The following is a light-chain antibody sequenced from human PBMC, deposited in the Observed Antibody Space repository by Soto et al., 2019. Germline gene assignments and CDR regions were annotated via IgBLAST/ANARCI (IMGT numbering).Light chain of an antibody. J-gene: IGKJ1*01. Sequence: EIVVTQSPGSLSLSPGERATPSCRASQPLSSTHLAWYQQRPGQAPRLLIYGASYRATGIPDRFSGSGSGTDFTLTISRLEPEDFAVYYCQDYGSSRTFGEGTKVEIK. CDR3: QDYGSSRT. V-gene: IGKV3-20*01. CDR1: QPLSSTH. CDR2: GAS.